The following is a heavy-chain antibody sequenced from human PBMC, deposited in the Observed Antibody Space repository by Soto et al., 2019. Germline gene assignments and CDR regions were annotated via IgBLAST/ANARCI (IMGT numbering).Heavy chain of an antibody. Sequence: QLQLQESGSGLVKPSQTLSLTCAVSGGSISSGGYSWSWIRQPPGKGLEWIGYIYHSGSTYYNPSLKSRVXXSXDXXKNQFSLKLSSVTAADTAVYYCASDYGGNSGYFQHWGQGTLVTVSS. CDR1: GGSISSGGYS. J-gene: IGHJ1*01. CDR2: IYHSGST. CDR3: ASDYGGNSGYFQH. V-gene: IGHV4-30-2*01. D-gene: IGHD4-17*01.